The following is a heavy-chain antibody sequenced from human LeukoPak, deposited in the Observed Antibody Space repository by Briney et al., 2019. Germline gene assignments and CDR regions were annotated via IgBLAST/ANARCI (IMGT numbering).Heavy chain of an antibody. V-gene: IGHV1-8*01. J-gene: IGHJ6*02. D-gene: IGHD2-2*01. Sequence: ASVKVSCKASGYTFTSYDINWVRQATGQGLEWMGWMNPNSGNTGYAQKFQGRVTMTRNTSISTAYMELSSLRPEDTAVYYCARGSSLVVVPAFYYYGMDVWGQGTTVTVSS. CDR2: MNPNSGNT. CDR1: GYTFTSYD. CDR3: ARGSSLVVVPAFYYYGMDV.